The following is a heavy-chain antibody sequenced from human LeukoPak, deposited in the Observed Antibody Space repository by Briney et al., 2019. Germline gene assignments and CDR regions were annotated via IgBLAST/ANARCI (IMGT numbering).Heavy chain of an antibody. J-gene: IGHJ4*02. CDR3: TRYNNDHFDY. CDR1: GFTFSTSW. D-gene: IGHD1-14*01. Sequence: GGSLRLSCAASGFTFSTSWMTWVRQAPGKGLEWVANINQDGTEKYYVDSVEGRFTISRDNAKNSLFLQMNSLRAEDTAVYYCTRYNNDHFDYWGQGTLVTVSS. V-gene: IGHV3-7*01. CDR2: INQDGTEK.